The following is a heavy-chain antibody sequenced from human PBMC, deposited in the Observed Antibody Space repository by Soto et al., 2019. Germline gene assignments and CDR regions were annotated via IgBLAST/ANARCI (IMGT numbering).Heavy chain of an antibody. J-gene: IGHJ4*02. V-gene: IGHV3-48*02. D-gene: IGHD2-15*01. CDR1: GFTFSSYS. CDR3: ARDEEGILKKARFPPLYYFDY. CDR2: ISSSSSTI. Sequence: PGGSLRLSCAASGFTFSSYSMNWVRQAPGKGLEWVSYISSSSSTIYYADSVKGRFTISRDNAKNSLYLQMNSLRDEDTAVYYCARDEEGILKKARFPPLYYFDYWGQGTLVTVSS.